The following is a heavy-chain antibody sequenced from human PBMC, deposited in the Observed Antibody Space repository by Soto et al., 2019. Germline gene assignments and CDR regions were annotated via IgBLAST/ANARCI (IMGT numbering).Heavy chain of an antibody. CDR2: IIPILGIA. J-gene: IGHJ5*02. V-gene: IGHV1-69*04. CDR1: GGTFSSYT. Sequence: ASVKVSCKASGGTFSSYTISWVRQAPGQGLEWMGRIIPILGIANYAQKFQGRVTITADKSTSTVYMDLTSLTSEDTAVYFCAREHGSWEVDPQALKTCFDPWGQGTLVNVSS. D-gene: IGHD1-26*01. CDR3: AREHGSWEVDPQALKTCFDP.